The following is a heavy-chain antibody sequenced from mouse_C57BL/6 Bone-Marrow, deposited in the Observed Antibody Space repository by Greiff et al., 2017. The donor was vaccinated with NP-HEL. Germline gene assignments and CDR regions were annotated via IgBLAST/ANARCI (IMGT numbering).Heavy chain of an antibody. V-gene: IGHV1-64*01. CDR3: AREGYPTGFAY. Sequence: QVQLQQPGAELVKPGASVKLSCKASGYTFTSYWMHWVKQRPGHGLEWIGMIHPNSGSTNYNEKFKSKATLTVDKSSSTAYMQLSSLTSEDSAVYYCAREGYPTGFAYWGQGTLVTVSA. J-gene: IGHJ3*01. CDR2: IHPNSGST. D-gene: IGHD3-1*01. CDR1: GYTFTSYW.